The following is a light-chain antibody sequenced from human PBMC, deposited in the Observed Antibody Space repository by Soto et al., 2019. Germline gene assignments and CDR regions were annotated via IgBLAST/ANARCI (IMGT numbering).Light chain of an antibody. CDR1: QGVSSTY. V-gene: IGKV3-20*01. J-gene: IGKJ2*01. CDR2: GAS. CDR3: QLYGNSPPMYT. Sequence: EIVLTQSPGTLSLSPGERATLSCRASQGVSSTYLAWYQQRLGQAPRLLIFGASSRATGIPDRFSGSGSGTAFTLSISRLEPEDFAVYYCQLYGNSPPMYTFGQGTKVEIK.